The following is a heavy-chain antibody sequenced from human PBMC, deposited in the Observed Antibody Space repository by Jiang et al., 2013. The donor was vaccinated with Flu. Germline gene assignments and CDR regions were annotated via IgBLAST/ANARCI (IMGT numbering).Heavy chain of an antibody. V-gene: IGHV4-59*01. CDR3: ARIAYYYDGNAYSRGFYFHS. CDR2: IYYSGST. J-gene: IGHJ4*02. D-gene: IGHD3-22*01. Sequence: GPGLVKPSETLSLTCTVSGGSITSYYWSWIRQPPGKGLEWIGYIYYSGSTNYNPSLKSRLTISADTSKNQFSLKLNSVTAADTAVYYCARIAYYYDGNAYSRGFYFHSWGQGTL. CDR1: GGSITSYY.